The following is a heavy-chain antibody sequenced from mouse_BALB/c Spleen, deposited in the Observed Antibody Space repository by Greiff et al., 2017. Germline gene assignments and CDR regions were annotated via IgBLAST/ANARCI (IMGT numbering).Heavy chain of an antibody. J-gene: IGHJ4*01. Sequence: EVMLVESGGGLVKPGGSLKLSCAASGFAFSSLDMSWVRQTPEKRLEWVAYISSGGGSTYYPDTVKGRFTISRDNAKNTLYLQMSSLKSEDTAMYYCARHTGTYYAMDYWGQGTSVAVSS. D-gene: IGHD4-1*01. V-gene: IGHV5-12-1*01. CDR2: ISSGGGST. CDR1: GFAFSSLD. CDR3: ARHTGTYYAMDY.